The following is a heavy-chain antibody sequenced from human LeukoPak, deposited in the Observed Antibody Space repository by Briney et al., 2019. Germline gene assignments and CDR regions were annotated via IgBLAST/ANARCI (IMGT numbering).Heavy chain of an antibody. CDR3: ARSSNYFDY. CDR2: ISSSSSTI. V-gene: IGHV3-48*02. D-gene: IGHD2-2*01. Sequence: GGSLRLSCAASGFTFSTYNMNWVRQAPGKGLEGVSYISSSSSTIYYADSVKGRFTISRDNAKNSLYLQMISLRDEDTALYFCARSSNYFDYWGLGTLVTVSS. CDR1: GFTFSTYN. J-gene: IGHJ4*02.